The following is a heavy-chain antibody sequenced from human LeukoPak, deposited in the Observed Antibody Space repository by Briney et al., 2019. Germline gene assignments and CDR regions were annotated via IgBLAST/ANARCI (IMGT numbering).Heavy chain of an antibody. V-gene: IGHV4-59*12. J-gene: IGHJ4*02. CDR2: IYYSGST. CDR3: ARVVVVVAVTSGADY. CDR1: GDSINSYY. Sequence: SETLSLTCTVSGDSINSYYWSWIRQPPGRGLEWIGFIYYSGSTNYNPSLKSRVTMSVDTSKNQISLTLSSVTAADTAVYYCARVVVVVAVTSGADYWGQGTLVTVSS. D-gene: IGHD2-15*01.